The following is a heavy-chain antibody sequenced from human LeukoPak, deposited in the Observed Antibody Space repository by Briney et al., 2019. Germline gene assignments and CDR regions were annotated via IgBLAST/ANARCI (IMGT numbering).Heavy chain of an antibody. CDR2: INPSGGST. Sequence: ASVKVSCEASGYTFTSYYMHWVRQAPGQGLEWMGIINPSGGSTSYAQKFQGRVTMTRDTSTSTVYMELSSLRSEDTAVYYCAREYCSSTSCYDHWFDPWGQGTLVTVSS. D-gene: IGHD2-2*01. J-gene: IGHJ5*02. V-gene: IGHV1-46*01. CDR3: AREYCSSTSCYDHWFDP. CDR1: GYTFTSYY.